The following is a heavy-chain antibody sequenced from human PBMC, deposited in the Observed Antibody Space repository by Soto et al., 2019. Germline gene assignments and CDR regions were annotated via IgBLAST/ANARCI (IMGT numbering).Heavy chain of an antibody. Sequence: QVQLVQSGAEVKKPGASVKVSCKASGYTFTSYGISWVRQAPGQGLEWMGWISAYNDNTNYAQKLQGRVTMTTDTSTSTAYMELRSLRSDDTAVYYCARDGRSSSWYFPIYYYMDVWGKGTTVTVSS. CDR3: ARDGRSSSWYFPIYYYMDV. CDR1: GYTFTSYG. CDR2: ISAYNDNT. D-gene: IGHD6-13*01. V-gene: IGHV1-18*01. J-gene: IGHJ6*03.